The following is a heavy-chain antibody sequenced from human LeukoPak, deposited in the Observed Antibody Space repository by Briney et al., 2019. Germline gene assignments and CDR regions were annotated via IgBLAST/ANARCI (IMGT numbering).Heavy chain of an antibody. J-gene: IGHJ4*02. CDR2: ISYSGSST. CDR3: ARSTYCGGDCYSGYFDY. CDR1: GFIFSSYG. Sequence: GGSLRLSCAASGFIFSSYGMNWVRQAPGKGLEWVSAISYSGSSTYYADSVRGRFTISRDNSKNTLCLQMNSLRAEDTAVYYCARSTYCGGDCYSGYFDYWGQGTLVTVSS. V-gene: IGHV3-23*01. D-gene: IGHD2-21*02.